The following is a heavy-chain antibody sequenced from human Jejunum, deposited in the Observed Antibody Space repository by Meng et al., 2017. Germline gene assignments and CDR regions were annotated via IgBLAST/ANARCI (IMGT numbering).Heavy chain of an antibody. CDR3: TTWYGEY. CDR1: GDSVSSNRAL. CDR2: TYYRSEWQN. Sequence: QVQVQQSGPGLVTPSQTLSLTCASSGDSVSSNRALWHWVRQSPSGGLEWLGQTYYRSEWQNHYGVSVKSRIIINADTSRNQFSLNLNSVTPEDTAVYYCTTWYGEYWGQGTLVTVSS. V-gene: IGHV6-1*01. J-gene: IGHJ4*02. D-gene: IGHD3-10*01.